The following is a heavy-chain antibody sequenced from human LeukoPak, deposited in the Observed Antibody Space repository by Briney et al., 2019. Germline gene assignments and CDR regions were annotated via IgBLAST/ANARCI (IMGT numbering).Heavy chain of an antibody. CDR3: AREMATIGQSAFDI. D-gene: IGHD5-24*01. CDR1: GGSISSYY. CDR2: IYYSGST. J-gene: IGHJ3*02. Sequence: SETLSLTCTVSGGSISSYYWSWIRQPPGKGLEWIGYIYYSGSTNYNPSLKSRVTISVDTSKNQFSLKLSSVTAADTAVYYCAREMATIGQSAFDIWGQGTMVTVSS. V-gene: IGHV4-59*12.